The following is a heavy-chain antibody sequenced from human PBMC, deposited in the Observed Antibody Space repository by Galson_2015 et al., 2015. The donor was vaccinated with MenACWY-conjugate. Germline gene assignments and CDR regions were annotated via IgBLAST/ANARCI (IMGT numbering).Heavy chain of an antibody. CDR1: GFTFSSHW. CDR2: INSDGSST. J-gene: IGHJ4*02. V-gene: IGHV3-74*01. D-gene: IGHD3-22*01. CDR3: ARMNYYDSSGYRGPFDY. Sequence: SLRLSCAASGFTFSSHWMHWVRQAPGKGLVWVSRINSDGSSTSYADSVKGRFTISRDNAKNTLYLQMNSLRAEDTAVYYCARMNYYDSSGYRGPFDYWGQGTLVTVSS.